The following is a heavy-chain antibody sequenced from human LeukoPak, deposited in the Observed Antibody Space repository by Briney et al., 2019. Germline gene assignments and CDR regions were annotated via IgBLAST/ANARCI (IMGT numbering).Heavy chain of an antibody. Sequence: GGSLRLSCSASGFTFDRFAMHWVRQAPGKGLEYLSGIVSNGRSTHNADSVKGRFTISRDNSKNTLFLQMTSLRAEDTAVYYCVNQISGWVYWGQGALVTVSS. V-gene: IGHV3-64D*06. J-gene: IGHJ4*02. CDR3: VNQISGWVY. CDR2: IVSNGRST. CDR1: GFTFDRFA. D-gene: IGHD6-19*01.